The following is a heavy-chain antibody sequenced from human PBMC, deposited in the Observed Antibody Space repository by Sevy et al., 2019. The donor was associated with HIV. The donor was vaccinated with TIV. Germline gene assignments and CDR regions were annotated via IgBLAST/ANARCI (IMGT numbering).Heavy chain of an antibody. J-gene: IGHJ4*02. CDR1: GFTFSSYG. CDR3: ARDLEFYDYGDYGPAFNPDY. CDR2: IWFDGSNK. V-gene: IGHV3-33*01. Sequence: GGSLRLSCAASGFTFSSYGMHWVRQAPGKGLEWLAVIWFDGSNKYYADSVKGRFTISRDIAKNTLHLQMNSLRAEDTAVYYGARDLEFYDYGDYGPAFNPDYWGRGTLVTVSS. D-gene: IGHD4-17*01.